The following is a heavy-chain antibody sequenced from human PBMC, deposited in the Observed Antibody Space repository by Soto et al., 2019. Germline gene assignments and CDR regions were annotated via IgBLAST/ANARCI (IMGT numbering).Heavy chain of an antibody. Sequence: EVQLVESGGGLVKPGGSLRLSCAASGFTFSTYSINWVRLAPGKGLEWVSAISGSSCYIFYADSVKGRLTISRDNAQNSLHLQMHSLRAEDTAVYYCAGEMAGDSSVWYLFAYWGQGTLVTVCS. J-gene: IGHJ4*02. V-gene: IGHV3-21*01. CDR2: ISGSSCYI. CDR3: AGEMAGDSSVWYLFAY. D-gene: IGHD6-19*01. CDR1: GFTFSTYS.